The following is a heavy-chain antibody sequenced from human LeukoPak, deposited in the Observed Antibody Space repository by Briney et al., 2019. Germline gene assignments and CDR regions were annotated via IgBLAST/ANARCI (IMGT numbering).Heavy chain of an antibody. D-gene: IGHD1-1*01. Sequence: SVKVSCKASGFTFTSSAVQWVRQARGQRLEWIGWIVVGSGNTNYAQKFQERVTITRDMSTSTAYMELSSLRSEDTAVYYCAGRERDWNDDDYFDYWGQGTLVTVSS. J-gene: IGHJ4*02. CDR1: GFTFTSSA. CDR2: IVVGSGNT. CDR3: AGRERDWNDDDYFDY. V-gene: IGHV1-58*01.